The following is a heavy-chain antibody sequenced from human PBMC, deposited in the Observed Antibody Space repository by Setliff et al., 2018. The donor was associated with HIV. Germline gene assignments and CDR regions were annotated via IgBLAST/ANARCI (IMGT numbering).Heavy chain of an antibody. CDR3: ARSSAGGGYNYWYFDL. J-gene: IGHJ2*01. Sequence: SETLSLTCSVSGGSISSSDFYWGWIRQPPGKGLEWIGSIYYSGSTYYNPSLKSRVTISVDTSKNQFSLNLSSVTAADTAVYYCARSSAGGGYNYWYFDLWGRGTLVTVSS. D-gene: IGHD5-12*01. CDR2: IYYSGST. CDR1: GGSISSSDFY. V-gene: IGHV4-39*01.